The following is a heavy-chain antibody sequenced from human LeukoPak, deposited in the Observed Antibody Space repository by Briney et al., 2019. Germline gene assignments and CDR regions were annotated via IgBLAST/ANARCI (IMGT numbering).Heavy chain of an antibody. CDR2: IYHSAST. J-gene: IGHJ4*02. CDR1: GYSINTGYH. D-gene: IGHD2-15*01. V-gene: IGHV4-38-2*01. CDR3: ARYVVRGLFDY. Sequence: KPSETLSLTCAVSGYSINTGYHWGWIRQPPGRGLEWIGSIYHSASTYHNPSLKSRLTILVDTSKNQLSLNLSSVTAADTAMYYCARYVVRGLFDYWGQGALVTVSP.